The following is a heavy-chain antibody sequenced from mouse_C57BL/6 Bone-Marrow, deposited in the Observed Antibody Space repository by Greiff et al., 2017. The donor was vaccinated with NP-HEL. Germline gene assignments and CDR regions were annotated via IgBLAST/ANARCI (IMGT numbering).Heavy chain of an antibody. CDR3: ARDAGGGFDY. Sequence: EVKVVESGGGLVQSGRSLRLSCATSGFTFSDFYMEWVRQAPGKGLEWIAASRNKANDYTTEYSASVKGRFIVSRDTSQSILYLQMNALRAEDTAIYYCARDAGGGFDYWGQGTTLTVSS. J-gene: IGHJ2*01. V-gene: IGHV7-1*01. CDR1: GFTFSDFY. CDR2: SRNKANDYTT.